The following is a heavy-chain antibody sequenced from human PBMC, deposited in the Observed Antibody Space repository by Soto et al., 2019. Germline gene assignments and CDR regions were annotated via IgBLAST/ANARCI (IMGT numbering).Heavy chain of an antibody. V-gene: IGHV3-30-3*01. D-gene: IGHD2-2*01. CDR2: ISYDGSKK. J-gene: IGHJ3*02. Sequence: GGSLRLSCAASGFTFSRYAMHWVRQAPGKGLEWVAVISYDGSKKDYADSVKGRFTISRDNSKNTLSVQMNSLRAEDTAVYYCARDWTCTSTTCHETFDIWGQGTMVTVSS. CDR1: GFTFSRYA. CDR3: ARDWTCTSTTCHETFDI.